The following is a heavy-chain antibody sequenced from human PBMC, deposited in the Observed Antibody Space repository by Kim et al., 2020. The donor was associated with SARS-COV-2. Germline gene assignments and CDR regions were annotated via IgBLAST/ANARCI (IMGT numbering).Heavy chain of an antibody. CDR2: IWYDGSNK. CDR3: AKVQRKYNHRHGMDV. J-gene: IGHJ6*02. V-gene: IGHV3-33*06. D-gene: IGHD1-1*01. CDR1: GFTFSSYA. Sequence: GGSLRLSCAASGFTFSSYAMHWVRQAPGKGLEWVAVIWYDGSNKYYADSVKGRFTISRDNSKNTLYLQMNSLRAEDTAVYYCAKVQRKYNHRHGMDVWGQGTTVTVSS.